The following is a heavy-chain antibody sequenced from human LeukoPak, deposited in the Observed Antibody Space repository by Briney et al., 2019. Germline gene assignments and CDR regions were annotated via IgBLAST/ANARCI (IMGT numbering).Heavy chain of an antibody. CDR1: GFTFSSYN. Sequence: GGSLRLSCAASGFTFSSYNMNWVRQAPGKGLEWVSGISGSGGNTYYTDSVKGRFTISRDNAKNSLYLQMNSLRAEDTAVYYCARDLRVLNYYDSSGRSDYWGQGTLVTVSS. J-gene: IGHJ4*02. CDR3: ARDLRVLNYYDSSGRSDY. V-gene: IGHV3-21*01. CDR2: ISGSGGNT. D-gene: IGHD3-22*01.